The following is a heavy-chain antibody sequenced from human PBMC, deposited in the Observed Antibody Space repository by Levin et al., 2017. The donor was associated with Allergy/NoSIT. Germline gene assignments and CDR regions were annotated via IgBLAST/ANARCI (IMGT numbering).Heavy chain of an antibody. CDR3: ARIEFEGSGSYYFKY. D-gene: IGHD3-10*01. CDR2: IYYSGST. CDR1: GGSISSSSYY. V-gene: IGHV4-39*01. J-gene: IGHJ4*02. Sequence: KASETLSLTCTVSGGSISSSSYYWGWIRRPPGKGLEWIGSIYYSGSTYYNPSLKSRVTISVDTSKNQFSLKLNSVTAADTAVYYCARIEFEGSGSYYFKYWGQGTLVTVSS.